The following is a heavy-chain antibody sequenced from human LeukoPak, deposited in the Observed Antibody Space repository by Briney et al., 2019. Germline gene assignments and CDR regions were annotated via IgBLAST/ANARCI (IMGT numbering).Heavy chain of an antibody. Sequence: ASVKVSCKASGYTFTSYDINWVRQATGQGLEWMGWMNPNSGNTGYAQKFQGRVTMTRNTSISTAYMELSSLRAEDTAVYYCAKDDLGTNLYYDFWSGYKDPLDYWGQGTLVTVSS. J-gene: IGHJ4*02. D-gene: IGHD3-3*01. V-gene: IGHV1-8*01. CDR3: AKDDLGTNLYYDFWSGYKDPLDY. CDR2: MNPNSGNT. CDR1: GYTFTSYD.